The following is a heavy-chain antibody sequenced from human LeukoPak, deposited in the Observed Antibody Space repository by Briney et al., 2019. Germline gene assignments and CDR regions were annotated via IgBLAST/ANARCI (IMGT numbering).Heavy chain of an antibody. V-gene: IGHV1-69*01. CDR3: ARARGVFTVRGYYFDY. CDR1: GGTFSSYA. D-gene: IGHD3-10*01. J-gene: IGHJ4*02. CDR2: IIPIFGTA. Sequence: SVKVSCKASGGTFSSYAISWVRQAPGQGLEWMGGIIPIFGTANYAQKFQGRVTITADESTSTAYMGLSSLRSEDTAVYYCARARGVFTVRGYYFDYWGQGTLVTVSS.